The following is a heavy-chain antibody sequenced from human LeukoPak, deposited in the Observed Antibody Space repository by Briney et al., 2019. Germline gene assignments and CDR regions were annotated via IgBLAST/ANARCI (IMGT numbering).Heavy chain of an antibody. Sequence: QPGGSLRLSCAASGFTFSSYAMSWVRQAPGKGLEWVSAISGSGGSTYYADSVKGRFTISRDNSKNTVYLQMNSLRVEDTAVYYCECSDEYYYYGMDVWGQGTTVTVSS. CDR3: ECSDEYYYYGMDV. V-gene: IGHV3-23*01. CDR1: GFTFSSYA. J-gene: IGHJ6*02. D-gene: IGHD2-15*01. CDR2: ISGSGGST.